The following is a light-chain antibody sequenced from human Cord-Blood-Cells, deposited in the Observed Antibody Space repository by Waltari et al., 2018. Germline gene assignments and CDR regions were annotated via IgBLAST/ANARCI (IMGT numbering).Light chain of an antibody. Sequence: DIVMTQSPDSLAVSLVESATINCKSSKSVLYSSNNKNYLAWYQQKPGQPPKLLIYWASTRESGVPDRFSGSGSGTDFTLTISSLQAEDVAVYYCQQYYSTPLTFGPGIKVDIK. CDR2: WAS. V-gene: IGKV4-1*01. CDR1: KSVLYSSNNKNY. CDR3: QQYYSTPLT. J-gene: IGKJ3*01.